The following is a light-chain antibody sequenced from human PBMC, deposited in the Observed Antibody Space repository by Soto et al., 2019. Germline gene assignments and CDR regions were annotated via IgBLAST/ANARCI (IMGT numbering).Light chain of an antibody. Sequence: QSALTQPASVSGSPGQSITISCTGTSSDVGGYNYVSWYQQHPGKAPKLMIYEDSNRPSGVSNRFSGSKSGNTASLTISGLQAEDEADYYCSSYTSSSTRLYVFGTGTKLTVL. V-gene: IGLV2-14*01. CDR3: SSYTSSSTRLYV. CDR1: SSDVGGYNY. J-gene: IGLJ1*01. CDR2: EDS.